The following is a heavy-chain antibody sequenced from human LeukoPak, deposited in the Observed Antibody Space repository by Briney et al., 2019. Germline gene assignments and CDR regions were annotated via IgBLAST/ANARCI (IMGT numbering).Heavy chain of an antibody. D-gene: IGHD6-13*01. V-gene: IGHV3-48*03. CDR3: ARGSDSSSWYFLSGAFDI. CDR1: GFTFSSYE. Sequence: PGGSLRLSCAASGFTFSSYEMNWVRQAPGKGLEWVSYISSSGSTIYYADSVKGRFTISRDNAKNSLYLQMNSLRAEDTAVYYCARGSDSSSWYFLSGAFDIWGQGTMVTVSS. J-gene: IGHJ3*02. CDR2: ISSSGSTI.